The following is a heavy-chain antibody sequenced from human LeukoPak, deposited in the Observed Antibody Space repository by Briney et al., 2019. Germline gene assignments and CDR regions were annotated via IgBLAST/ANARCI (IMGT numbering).Heavy chain of an antibody. V-gene: IGHV3-53*01. CDR2: LYASGDA. CDR1: GFTVSSNY. J-gene: IGHJ4*02. Sequence: GGSLRLSCAASGFTVSSNYMNWVRQTPGKGLEWVSILYASGDAYYADSVKGRFTISRDNSKNTLYLQMNSLRAEDTAVYYCARVIAATGIDYFDYWGQGTLVTVSS. D-gene: IGHD6-13*01. CDR3: ARVIAATGIDYFDY.